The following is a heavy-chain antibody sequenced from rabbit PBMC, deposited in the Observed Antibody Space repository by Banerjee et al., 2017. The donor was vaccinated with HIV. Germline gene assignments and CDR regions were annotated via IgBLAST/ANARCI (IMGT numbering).Heavy chain of an antibody. J-gene: IGHJ4*01. D-gene: IGHD6-1*01. CDR2: IYGGSSGAT. CDR3: ARGEYSYAYAGYGL. CDR1: GFSFSGSYY. Sequence: QQLEESGGDLVKPGASLTLTCTASGFSFSGSYYMCWVRQAPGKGLEWIACIYGGSSGATYYASWAKGRFTISKTSSTTVTLQMTSLTVADTATYFCARGEYSYAYAGYGLWGPGTLVT. V-gene: IGHV1S40*01.